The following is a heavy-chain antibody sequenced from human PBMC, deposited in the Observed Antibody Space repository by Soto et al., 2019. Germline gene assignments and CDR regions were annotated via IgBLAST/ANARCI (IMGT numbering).Heavy chain of an antibody. V-gene: IGHV3-7*04. J-gene: IGHJ6*02. D-gene: IGHD6-19*01. CDR2: IKQDGSEK. CDR1: GFTFSTYW. CDR3: ARDDGIAVAGRYYYCGMDV. Sequence: GGSLRLSCAASGFTFSTYWMSWVRQAPGKGLEWVANIKQDGSEKYYVDSVKGRFTISRDNAKKSLYLQMNSLRAEDTAVYYCARDDGIAVAGRYYYCGMDVWGQGTTVTVSS.